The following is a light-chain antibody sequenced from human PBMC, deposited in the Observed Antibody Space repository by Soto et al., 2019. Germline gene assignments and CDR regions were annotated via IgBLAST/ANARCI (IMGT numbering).Light chain of an antibody. Sequence: QSVLTQPASVYGSPGQSITISCTGTSSDVGGYNYVSWYQQHPGKAPKLMIYDVSNRPSGLSNRFSGSKSGNTASLTISGLQAEDEADYYCSSYTSSSTRVFGTGTKVTVL. CDR3: SSYTSSSTRV. V-gene: IGLV2-14*01. J-gene: IGLJ1*01. CDR1: SSDVGGYNY. CDR2: DVS.